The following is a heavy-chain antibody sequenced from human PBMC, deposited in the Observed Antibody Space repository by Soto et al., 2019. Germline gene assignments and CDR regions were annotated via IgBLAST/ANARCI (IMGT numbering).Heavy chain of an antibody. D-gene: IGHD1-1*01. J-gene: IGHJ1*01. CDR1: GFPFSRYS. CDR3: VKEHVNGWPNLEF. Sequence: GGALRLSCAASGFPFSRYSLPWGPPAPGKGLAWVAVIASHGGGRFYGDSVDGRFSISRDNSADTVYLHMNSLRDDDTAVYFCVKEHVNGWPNLEFWGQGALVTVSS. CDR2: IASHGGGR. V-gene: IGHV3-30*18.